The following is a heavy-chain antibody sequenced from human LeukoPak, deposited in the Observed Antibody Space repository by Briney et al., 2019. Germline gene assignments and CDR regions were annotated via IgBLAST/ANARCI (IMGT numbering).Heavy chain of an antibody. V-gene: IGHV3-30-3*01. J-gene: IGHJ4*02. CDR2: ISYDGSNK. CDR3: AKDQIKGRYSYGYMIDY. Sequence: GRSLRLSCAASGFTFSSYAIHWVRQAPGEGLEWVAVISYDGSNKYYADSVKGRFTISRDNSKNTLYLQMNSLRAEDTAVYYCAKDQIKGRYSYGYMIDYWGQGTLVTVSS. D-gene: IGHD5-18*01. CDR1: GFTFSSYA.